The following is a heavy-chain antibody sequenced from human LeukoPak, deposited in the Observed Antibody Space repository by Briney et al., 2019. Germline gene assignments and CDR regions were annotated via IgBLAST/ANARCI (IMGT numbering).Heavy chain of an antibody. D-gene: IGHD1-26*01. Sequence: SETLSLTCAVYGGSFSGYYWSWIRQPPGKGLEWIGEINHSGSTNYNPSLKSRVTISVDTSKNQFSLKLSSVTAADTAVYYCARRERATVHFGYWGQGTLVTVSS. CDR3: ARRERATVHFGY. J-gene: IGHJ4*02. CDR2: INHSGST. CDR1: GGSFSGYY. V-gene: IGHV4-34*01.